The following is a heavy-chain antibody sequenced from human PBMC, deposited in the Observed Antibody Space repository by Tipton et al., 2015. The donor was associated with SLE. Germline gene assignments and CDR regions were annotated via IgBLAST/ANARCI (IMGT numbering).Heavy chain of an antibody. CDR2: VYHSGST. CDR1: GVSITNTYW. D-gene: IGHD2-2*01. CDR3: ASREVSSYYYYYMDV. V-gene: IGHV4-4*02. J-gene: IGHJ6*03. Sequence: TLSLTCAVSGVSITNTYWWTWIRQPPGMGLEWIGEVYHSGSTNYNPSLKSRVTISVNTSKNQFSLKLSSVTAADTAVYYCASREVSSYYYYYMDVWGKGTTVTVSS.